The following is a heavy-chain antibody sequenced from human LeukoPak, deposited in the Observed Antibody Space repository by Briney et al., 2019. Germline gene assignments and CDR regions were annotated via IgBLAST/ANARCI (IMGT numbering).Heavy chain of an antibody. Sequence: GGSLRLSCAASGFTFSTYWMHWVRQAPGKGLVWVSRIKSDGSTNYADSVKSRFTISRDNAKNTVSLQMNSLRPEDTGVYYCARAPSEIGGYYPEYFRHWGQGTLVTVSS. CDR2: IKSDGST. CDR3: ARAPSEIGGYYPEYFRH. V-gene: IGHV3-74*01. D-gene: IGHD3-22*01. J-gene: IGHJ1*01. CDR1: GFTFSTYW.